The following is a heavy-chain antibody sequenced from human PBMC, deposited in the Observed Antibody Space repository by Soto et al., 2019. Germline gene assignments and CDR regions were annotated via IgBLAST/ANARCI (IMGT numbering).Heavy chain of an antibody. CDR1: GYTLTELS. V-gene: IGHV1-24*01. CDR2: FDPEDGET. J-gene: IGHJ4*02. CDR3: ATRRLTTMVRGVITDFDY. Sequence: ASVKVSCKVSGYTLTELSMHWVRQAPGKGLEWMGGFDPEDGETIYAQKFQGRVTMTEDTSTDKAYMELSSLRSEDKAVYYCATRRLTTMVRGVITDFDYWGQGTLVTVSS. D-gene: IGHD3-10*01.